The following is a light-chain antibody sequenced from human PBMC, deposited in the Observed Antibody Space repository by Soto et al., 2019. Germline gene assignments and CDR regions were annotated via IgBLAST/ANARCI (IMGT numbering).Light chain of an antibody. CDR3: SVWDDRLNEGV. Sequence: QSVLTQPPSASGTPGQRVTISCSGSSSNIGSNAVNWYQQFPGTAPKLLIYVNNYRPSGVPDRFSGSKSGTSASLAISGLQSEDEADYYWSVWDDRLNEGVFVPGTKLTVL. V-gene: IGLV1-44*01. CDR2: VNN. CDR1: SSNIGSNA. J-gene: IGLJ1*01.